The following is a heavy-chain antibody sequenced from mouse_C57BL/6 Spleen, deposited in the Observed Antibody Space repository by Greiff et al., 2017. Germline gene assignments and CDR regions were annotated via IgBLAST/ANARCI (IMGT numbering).Heavy chain of an antibody. Sequence: EVQLQQSGAELVKPGASVKLSCTASGFNIKDYYMHWVKQRTEQGLEWIGRIDPEDGETKYAPQFQGKATITADTSSNTAYLQLSSLTSEDTAVYYCARSPRGYWYFDVWGTGTTVTVSS. J-gene: IGHJ1*03. CDR1: GFNIKDYY. V-gene: IGHV14-2*01. CDR2: IDPEDGET. D-gene: IGHD3-1*01. CDR3: ARSPRGYWYFDV.